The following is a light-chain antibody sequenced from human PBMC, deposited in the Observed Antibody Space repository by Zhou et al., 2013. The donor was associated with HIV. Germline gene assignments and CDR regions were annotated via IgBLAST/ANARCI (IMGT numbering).Light chain of an antibody. Sequence: EIVLTQSPGTLSLSPGERATVSCRASQSVNSAYLAWYQQKPGQAPRLLIYGGTDRATGIPDRFSGSGSGTDFTLTITRLEPEDFAVYYCQQYGSSTITFGQGTRLEIK. CDR1: QSVNSAY. J-gene: IGKJ5*01. CDR2: GGT. CDR3: QQYGSSTIT. V-gene: IGKV3-20*01.